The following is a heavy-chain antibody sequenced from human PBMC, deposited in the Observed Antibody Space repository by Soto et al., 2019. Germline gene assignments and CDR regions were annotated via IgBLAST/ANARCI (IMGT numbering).Heavy chain of an antibody. J-gene: IGHJ6*02. CDR3: AREVVVVPAAGNYYYYGMDV. CDR1: GYTFTSYG. D-gene: IGHD2-2*01. Sequence: QVQLVQSGAEVKKPGASVKVSCKASGYTFTSYGISWVRQAPGQGLEWMGWISAYNGNTNYAQKLQGRVTMTTDTSTSTAYMELRSLRSDDTAEYYCAREVVVVPAAGNYYYYGMDVWGQGTTVTVSS. CDR2: ISAYNGNT. V-gene: IGHV1-18*04.